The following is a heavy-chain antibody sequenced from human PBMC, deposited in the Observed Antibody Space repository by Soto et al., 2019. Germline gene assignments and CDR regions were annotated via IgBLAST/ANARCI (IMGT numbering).Heavy chain of an antibody. CDR1: WYSFTNYW. D-gene: IGHD6-13*01. CDR3: ARPAAAGDYYYGMDV. CDR2: IYPGDSDT. J-gene: IGHJ6*02. V-gene: IGHV5-51*01. Sequence: GDSLKISCEGSWYSFTNYWIGCVRQMPRKGLEWMGIIYPGDSDTRYSPSFQGQVTISADKSISTAYLQWSSLKASDTAMYYCARPAAAGDYYYGMDVWGQGTTVTVSS.